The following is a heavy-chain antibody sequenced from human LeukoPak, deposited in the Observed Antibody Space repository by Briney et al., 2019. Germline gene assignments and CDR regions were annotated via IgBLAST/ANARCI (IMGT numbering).Heavy chain of an antibody. J-gene: IGHJ4*02. Sequence: PSETLSLTCAVSGGSISSGGYSWSWIRQPPGKGLEWIGYIYHSGSTYYNPSLKSRVTISVDRSKNQFSLKLSSVTAADTAVYCCASHYYDSSGYRDYWGQGTLVTVSS. CDR3: ASHYYDSSGYRDY. D-gene: IGHD3-22*01. CDR2: IYHSGST. V-gene: IGHV4-30-2*01. CDR1: GGSISSGGYS.